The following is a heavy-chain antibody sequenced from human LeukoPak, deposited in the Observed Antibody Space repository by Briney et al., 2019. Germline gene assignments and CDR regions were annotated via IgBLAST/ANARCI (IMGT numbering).Heavy chain of an antibody. CDR1: GFTFSSYW. V-gene: IGHV3-66*01. J-gene: IGHJ4*02. CDR2: IYSGGST. Sequence: PGGSLRLSCAASGFTFSSYWMSWVRQAPGKGLEWVSVIYSGGSTYYADSVKGRFTISRDNSKNTLYLQMNSLRAEDTAVYYCARDEMAAADRDYWGQGTLATVSS. CDR3: ARDEMAAADRDY. D-gene: IGHD6-13*01.